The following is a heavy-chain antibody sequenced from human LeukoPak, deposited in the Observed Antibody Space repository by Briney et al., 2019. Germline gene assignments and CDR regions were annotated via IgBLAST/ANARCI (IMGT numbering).Heavy chain of an antibody. V-gene: IGHV4-39*01. D-gene: IGHD5-18*01. J-gene: IGHJ4*02. CDR1: GGSISSTSYY. Sequence: SETLSLTCAVSGGSISSTSYYWTWIRQPPGKGLEWIVSISYSGSTYYNPSLKSRVTISVDTSKNQLSLKLTSVTAADTAVYYCARSWIQLWLGDLTFDYWGEGTLVTVSS. CDR2: ISYSGST. CDR3: ARSWIQLWLGDLTFDY.